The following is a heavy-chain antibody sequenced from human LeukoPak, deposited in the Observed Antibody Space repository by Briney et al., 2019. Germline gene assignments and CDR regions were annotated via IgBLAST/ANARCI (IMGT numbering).Heavy chain of an antibody. CDR2: IIPIFGTA. V-gene: IGHV1-69*06. CDR3: ASLTVAGTPEVDY. CDR1: GGTFSSYA. J-gene: IGHJ4*02. Sequence: EASVKVSCKASGGTFSSYAISWVRQAPGQGLEWMGGIIPIFGTANYAQKFQGRVTITADKSTGTAYVELSSLRSEDTAVYYCASLTVAGTPEVDYWGQGTLVTVSS. D-gene: IGHD6-19*01.